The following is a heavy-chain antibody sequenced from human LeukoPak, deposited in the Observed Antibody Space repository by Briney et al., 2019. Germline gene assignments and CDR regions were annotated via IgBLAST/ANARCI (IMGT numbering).Heavy chain of an antibody. Sequence: PGRSLRLSCAASGFTFSSYAMGWVSQAPGKGLEWVSSISGSGGSTYYADSVKGRFTISRDNSKNTLYLQMNSLRGEDTAVYYCPKDREGTIADYFDYWGQGTLVTVSS. D-gene: IGHD1-7*01. V-gene: IGHV3-23*01. CDR2: ISGSGGST. CDR3: PKDREGTIADYFDY. CDR1: GFTFSSYA. J-gene: IGHJ4*02.